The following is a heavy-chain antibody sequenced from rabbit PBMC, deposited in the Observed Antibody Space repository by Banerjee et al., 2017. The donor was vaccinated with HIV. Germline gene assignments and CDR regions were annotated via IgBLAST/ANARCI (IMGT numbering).Heavy chain of an antibody. V-gene: IGHV1S7*01. CDR1: GIDFSSYG. J-gene: IGHJ4*01. CDR2: IDSRGRT. Sequence: QLVESGGGLVTLGGSLKLSCKASGIDFSSYGISWVRQAPGKGLEWIGWIDSRGRTAYASWVNGRFTISSHNAQNTLYLQLNSLTAADTAAYFCVRALYTGSSNLWGPGTLVTVS. D-gene: IGHD4-2*01. CDR3: VRALYTGSSNL.